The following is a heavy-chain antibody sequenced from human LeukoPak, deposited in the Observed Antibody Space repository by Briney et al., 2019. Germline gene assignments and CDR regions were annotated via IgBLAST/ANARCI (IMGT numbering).Heavy chain of an antibody. V-gene: IGHV3-23*01. Sequence: GGSLRLSCAAPGFTFSSYGMSWVRQAPGKGLEWVSAISGSGGSTYYADSVKGRFTISRDNSKNTLYLQMNSLRAEDTAVYYCAKAMTGYYPYNWFDPWGQGTLVTVSS. CDR3: AKAMTGYYPYNWFDP. D-gene: IGHD3-9*01. J-gene: IGHJ5*02. CDR2: ISGSGGST. CDR1: GFTFSSYG.